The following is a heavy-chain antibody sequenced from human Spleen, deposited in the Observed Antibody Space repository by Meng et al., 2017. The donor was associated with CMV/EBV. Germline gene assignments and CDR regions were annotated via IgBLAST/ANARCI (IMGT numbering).Heavy chain of an antibody. V-gene: IGHV1-2*06. CDR1: GYTFTSYY. Sequence: ASVKVSCKASGYTFTSYYVHWARQAPGQGLEWMGRINPKTGDTNYAQHFQGRVTMTRDTSINTVYMELSSLRFDDTAIYYCARGQGCCLAWGQGTLVTVSS. D-gene: IGHD2-15*01. CDR3: ARGQGCCLA. CDR2: INPKTGDT. J-gene: IGHJ5*02.